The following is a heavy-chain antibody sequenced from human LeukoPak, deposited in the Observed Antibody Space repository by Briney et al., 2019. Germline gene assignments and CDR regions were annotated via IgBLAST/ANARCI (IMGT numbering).Heavy chain of an antibody. V-gene: IGHV1-69*05. J-gene: IGHJ4*02. CDR1: GGTFTRSA. D-gene: IGHD3-10*01. Sequence: SVKVSCKHPGGTFTRSATRWVPAAPEQGLGWMGGISPIFGKANYAQKFQGRVTITTDESTSTPYMELSSLRSEDTAVYYCARGYYGGSLAIDYWGQGTLVTVSS. CDR3: ARGYYGGSLAIDY. CDR2: ISPIFGKA.